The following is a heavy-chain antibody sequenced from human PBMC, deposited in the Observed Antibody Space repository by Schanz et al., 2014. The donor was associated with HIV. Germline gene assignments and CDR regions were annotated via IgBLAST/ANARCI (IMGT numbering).Heavy chain of an antibody. CDR2: MNNDVSSR. D-gene: IGHD1-26*01. CDR3: ARVHRASSRFRYLFGMDV. J-gene: IGHJ6*02. CDR1: GFTLISYW. V-gene: IGHV3-74*01. Sequence: EVQLVESGGGLVQPGGSLRLSCTASGFTLISYWMHWVRQAPGKGLVWVSRMNNDVSSRLYADSVKGRFTISRDNAKNTLYLQMNSLRAEDSAVYFCARVHRASSRFRYLFGMDVWGRGTTVIVSS.